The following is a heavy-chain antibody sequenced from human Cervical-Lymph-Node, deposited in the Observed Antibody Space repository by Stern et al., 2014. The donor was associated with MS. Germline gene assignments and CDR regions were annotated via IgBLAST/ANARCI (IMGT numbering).Heavy chain of an antibody. J-gene: IGHJ5*01. CDR3: ARVTGRGTRQNWFDS. D-gene: IGHD1-26*01. Sequence: VQLQESGPGLVKPSETVSLTCTVSGGSMSSKYWNWIRQPPGKGLEWIGYIYSDGSTNYNPSLKSRVIISLDPSTNQFSLSLPSVTAADTAVYYCARVTGRGTRQNWFDSWGQGTLVTVSS. CDR2: IYSDGST. V-gene: IGHV4-59*01. CDR1: GGSMSSKY.